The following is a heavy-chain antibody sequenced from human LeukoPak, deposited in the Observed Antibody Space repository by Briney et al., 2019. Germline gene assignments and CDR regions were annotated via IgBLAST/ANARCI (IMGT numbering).Heavy chain of an antibody. CDR3: ARLVAVAGVFDY. Sequence: SETLSLTCAIYGGSFSGYYWSWIRQPPGKGLEWIGEINHSASTNYNPSLKSRVTISVDTSKNQFSLKLSSVTAADTAVYYCARLVAVAGVFDYWGQGTLVTVSS. V-gene: IGHV4-34*01. J-gene: IGHJ4*02. CDR2: INHSAST. D-gene: IGHD6-19*01. CDR1: GGSFSGYY.